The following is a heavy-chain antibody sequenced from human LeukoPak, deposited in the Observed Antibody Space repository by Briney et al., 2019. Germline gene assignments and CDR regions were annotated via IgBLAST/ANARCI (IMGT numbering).Heavy chain of an antibody. CDR2: INWNGGST. CDR3: AKGVSYYFDC. V-gene: IGHV3-20*04. Sequence: GGSLRLSCAASGFTFDDYGMSWVRQAPGKGLEWVSGINWNGGSTGYADSVKGRFTISRDNAKNSLYLQMNSLKADDTAFYYCAKGVSYYFDCWGQGTLVTVSS. J-gene: IGHJ4*02. D-gene: IGHD3-10*01. CDR1: GFTFDDYG.